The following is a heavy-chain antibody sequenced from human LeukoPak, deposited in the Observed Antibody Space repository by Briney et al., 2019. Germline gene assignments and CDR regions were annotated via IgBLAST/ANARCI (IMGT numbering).Heavy chain of an antibody. D-gene: IGHD2-15*01. CDR1: GGSYSGYY. CDR2: INHSGST. J-gene: IGHJ4*02. CDR3: ARVWRYCSGGSCYIV. Sequence: SETLPLTCAVYGGSYSGYYWSWIRQPPGKGLEWIGEINHSGSTNYNPSLKSRVTISVDTSKNQFSLKLSSVTAADTAVYYCARVWRYCSGGSCYIVWGQGTLVTVSS. V-gene: IGHV4-34*01.